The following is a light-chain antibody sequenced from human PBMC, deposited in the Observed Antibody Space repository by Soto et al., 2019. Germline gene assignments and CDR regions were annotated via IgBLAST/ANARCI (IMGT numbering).Light chain of an antibody. J-gene: IGKJ2*01. V-gene: IGKV1-5*01. CDR1: QSISTW. Sequence: DIQMTQSPSTLSASVGDRVTITCRAGQSISTWLAWYQQKPGKAPKLLIYDASTLGSGVPSRFSGSGSGTDFALTISSLQPDDSATYYCQEYKGYPYTFGQGTNLEIK. CDR2: DAS. CDR3: QEYKGYPYT.